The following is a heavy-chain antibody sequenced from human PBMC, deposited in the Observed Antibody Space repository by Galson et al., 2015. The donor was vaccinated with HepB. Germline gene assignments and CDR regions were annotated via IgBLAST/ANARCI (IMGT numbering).Heavy chain of an antibody. CDR3: AGTRAASAGTVDT. J-gene: IGHJ1*01. Sequence: SLRLSCAASGFTFSNDWMHWVRQAPGKGLVWVARINSVGTYITYADSVKGRFTISRDNAKNTLYLQMNSPRAEDTALYYCAGTRAASAGTVDTWGQGSLATASS. CDR2: INSVGTYI. CDR1: GFTFSNDW. D-gene: IGHD6-13*01. V-gene: IGHV3-74*01.